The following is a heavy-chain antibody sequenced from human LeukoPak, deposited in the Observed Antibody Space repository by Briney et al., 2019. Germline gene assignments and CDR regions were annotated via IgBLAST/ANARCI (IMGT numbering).Heavy chain of an antibody. V-gene: IGHV1-18*04. CDR2: IRPDNGYT. J-gene: IGHJ6*03. Sequence: ASVKVSCKASGYTFTGYYMHWVRQALGQGLEWMGWIRPDNGYTNYAQKFQGRVTKTTDTSTSTAYMELKSLRSDDTAVYYCARGPYYYYYMDVWGKGTTVTVSS. CDR1: GYTFTGYY. CDR3: ARGPYYYYYMDV.